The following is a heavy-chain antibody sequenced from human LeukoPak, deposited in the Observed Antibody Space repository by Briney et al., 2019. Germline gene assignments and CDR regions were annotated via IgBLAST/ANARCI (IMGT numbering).Heavy chain of an antibody. D-gene: IGHD5-18*01. CDR1: GFTFSKYS. CDR3: AKDPRRIKYSYCDY. Sequence: GGSLTLSRSLSGFTFSKYSMRWVRQAPRKGVEWVSAISGSGGSTYYADSEKGPFTISRDNSKNTLYLQMTSLRAEDTAVYYCAKDPRRIKYSYCDYGGRGPLVTVSS. J-gene: IGHJ4*02. CDR2: ISGSGGST. V-gene: IGHV3-23*01.